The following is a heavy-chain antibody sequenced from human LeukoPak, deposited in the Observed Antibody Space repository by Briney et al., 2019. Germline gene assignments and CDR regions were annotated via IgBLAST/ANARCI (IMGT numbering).Heavy chain of an antibody. CDR1: GFIFSNYA. CDR2: IRYDGGNT. D-gene: IGHD2-2*01. V-gene: IGHV3-30*02. Sequence: GGSLRLSCAASGFIFSNYAMQWVRQAPGRGLGRVAFIRYDGGNTYYADSVKGRFTISRDNSKNTMYLQVNSLNAEDTAVYYCAKDEVVPGYYYTDVWVRGTTVTISS. J-gene: IGHJ6*03. CDR3: AKDEVVPGYYYTDV.